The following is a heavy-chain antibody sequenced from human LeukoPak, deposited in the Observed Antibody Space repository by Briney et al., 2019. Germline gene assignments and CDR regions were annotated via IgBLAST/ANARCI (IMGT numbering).Heavy chain of an antibody. CDR2: MNPNSGST. V-gene: IGHV1-8*03. Sequence: ASVKFSCKASGYSFTNFDINWVRQAAGQGLEWMGWMNPNSGSTGYAQQFQGRVTFTRDTSISTAYMELSSLRFDDTAVYYCASSRTVTTTTSFDFWGQGTLVTVSS. D-gene: IGHD4-17*01. CDR3: ASSRTVTTTTSFDF. J-gene: IGHJ4*02. CDR1: GYSFTNFD.